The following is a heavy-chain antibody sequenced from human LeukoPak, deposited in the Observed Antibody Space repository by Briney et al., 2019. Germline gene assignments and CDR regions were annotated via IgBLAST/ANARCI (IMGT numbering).Heavy chain of an antibody. CDR1: GGSISSYY. V-gene: IGHV4-4*07. J-gene: IGHJ5*02. CDR3: ARDGRHRWVATVRDRDGDWFDP. D-gene: IGHD5-12*01. Sequence: PSETLSLTCTVSGGSISSYYWSWIRQPAGKGLEWIGRIYTSGSTNYNPSLKSRVTMSVDTSKNQFSLKLSSVTAADTAVYYCARDGRHRWVATVRDRDGDWFDPWGQGTLVTVSS. CDR2: IYTSGST.